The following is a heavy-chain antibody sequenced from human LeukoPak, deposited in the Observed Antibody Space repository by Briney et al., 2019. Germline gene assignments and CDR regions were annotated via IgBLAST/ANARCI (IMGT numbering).Heavy chain of an antibody. D-gene: IGHD3-10*01. Sequence: ASVKVSCKAPGYTFTGYYMHWVRQAPGQGLEWMGRINPNSGGTNYAQKFQGRVTMTRDTSISTAYMELSRLRSDDTAVYYCAREVRVRGVIPPAYYYYYYMDVWGKGTTVTVSS. CDR1: GYTFTGYY. CDR2: INPNSGGT. J-gene: IGHJ6*03. CDR3: AREVRVRGVIPPAYYYYYYMDV. V-gene: IGHV1-2*06.